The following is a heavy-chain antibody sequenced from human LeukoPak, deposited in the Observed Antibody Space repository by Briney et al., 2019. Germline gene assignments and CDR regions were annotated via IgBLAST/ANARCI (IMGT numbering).Heavy chain of an antibody. J-gene: IGHJ5*02. CDR3: AKDGRWDT. CDR2: ISGSGSGSTT. D-gene: IGHD4-23*01. CDR1: GFSFNTYA. Sequence: GGSLRLSCAASGFSFNTYAMNWVRQAAGKGLEWVSTISGSGSGSTTHCADSVKGRFTISRDNSKKILYLQMNSLRAEDTAMYYCAKDGRWDTWGQGILVTLSS. V-gene: IGHV3-23*01.